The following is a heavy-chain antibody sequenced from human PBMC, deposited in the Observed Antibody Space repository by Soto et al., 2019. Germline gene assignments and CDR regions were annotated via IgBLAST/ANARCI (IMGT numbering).Heavy chain of an antibody. D-gene: IGHD1-1*01. CDR3: GRVDWNGGAD. J-gene: IGHJ4*02. CDR1: GLSFSDYW. V-gene: IGHV3-74*01. Sequence: EVRLAESGGGLVQPGGSLRLSCVASGLSFSDYWIHWVRQAPGKGLIWVSGIRSGGDTDYADSVKGRFTISRDNAKNTVYLQMNNLRADDTAVYYCGRVDWNGGADWGQGTLVTVSS. CDR2: IRSGGDT.